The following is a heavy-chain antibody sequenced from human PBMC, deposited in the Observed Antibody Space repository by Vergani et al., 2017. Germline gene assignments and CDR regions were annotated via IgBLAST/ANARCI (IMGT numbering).Heavy chain of an antibody. J-gene: IGHJ4*02. CDR2: ISYDGSNK. CDR1: GFTFSSYG. V-gene: IGHV3-30*18. Sequence: QVQLVESGGGVVQPGRSLRLSCAASGFTFSSYGMHWVRQAPGKGLEWVAVISYDGSNKYYADSVKGRFTISRDNSKNTLYLQMNSLRAEDTAVYYCAKGPTIWLATVWGQGTLVTVSS. D-gene: IGHD5-12*01. CDR3: AKGPTIWLATV.